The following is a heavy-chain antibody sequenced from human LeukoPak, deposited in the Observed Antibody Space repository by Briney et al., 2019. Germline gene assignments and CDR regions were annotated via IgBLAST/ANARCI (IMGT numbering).Heavy chain of an antibody. CDR2: IWYDGSNK. CDR1: GFTFSSYG. J-gene: IGHJ6*03. CDR3: ARAPFSGVVIIPAYYYMAV. Sequence: GGSLRLSCAASGFTFSSYGMHWVRQAPGKGLEWVAVIWYDGSNKYYADSVKGRFTTSRDNSKNTLYLQMNSLRAEDTAVYYCARAPFSGVVIIPAYYYMAVWGKGTTVTVSS. D-gene: IGHD3-3*01. V-gene: IGHV3-33*01.